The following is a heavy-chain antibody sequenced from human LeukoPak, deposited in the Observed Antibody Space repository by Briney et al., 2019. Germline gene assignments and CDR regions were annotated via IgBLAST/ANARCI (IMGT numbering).Heavy chain of an antibody. Sequence: GSLRLSCAASGFTFSSYEMNWVRQAPGKGLEWVSYISSSGSTIYYADSVKGRFTISRDNAKNSLYLQMNSLKTEDTAVYYCTRATDYIVVVPAFDAFDIWGQGTMVTVSS. CDR3: TRATDYIVVVPAFDAFDI. CDR1: GFTFSSYE. CDR2: ISSSGSTI. D-gene: IGHD2-2*01. J-gene: IGHJ3*02. V-gene: IGHV3-48*03.